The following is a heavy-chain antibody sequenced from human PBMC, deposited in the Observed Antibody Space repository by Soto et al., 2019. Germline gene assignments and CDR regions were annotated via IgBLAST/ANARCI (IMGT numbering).Heavy chain of an antibody. CDR3: ARDLHHMLSHNHYYYYLDV. V-gene: IGHV3-11*01. CDR2: ISNTAITD. Sequence: QVQLVESGGDLVKPGGSLRLSCVASGFSFSDYSMTWMRQAPGGGLDFVAFISNTAITDNYADSVKGRFTICRDNARNSVYLQMDSLRAEDAAVYYCARDLHHMLSHNHYYYYLDVWGTGTTVTVSS. D-gene: IGHD3-16*01. J-gene: IGHJ6*03. CDR1: GFSFSDYS.